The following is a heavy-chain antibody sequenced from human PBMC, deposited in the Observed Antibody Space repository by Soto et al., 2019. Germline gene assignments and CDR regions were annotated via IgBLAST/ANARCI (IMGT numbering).Heavy chain of an antibody. CDR2: INQDETVK. J-gene: IGHJ4*02. CDR1: GFAFSNSW. V-gene: IGHV3-7*01. D-gene: IGHD3-16*01. CDR3: ALDYGD. Sequence: EVQLVESGGGLVQAGGSLRLSCAASGFAFSNSWMSWVRQSPARGLEWVANINQDETVKDYLDSVKGRFTVSRDNAKNSLYLQMNSLRAEDTALYYCALDYGDWGRGTLVTVSS.